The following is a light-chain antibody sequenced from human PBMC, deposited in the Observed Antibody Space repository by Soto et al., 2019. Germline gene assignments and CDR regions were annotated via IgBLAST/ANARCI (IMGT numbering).Light chain of an antibody. Sequence: QSALTQLPSRSGTPGQRVIMACCGSNSKIGRYSVNWYQHFPRTAPRILIYSDDERPSGVPDRFSGSKSGTSASLAISGLQAEDEAEYYCAAWDDNLNGALFGGGTQLPVL. CDR1: NSKIGRYS. CDR3: AAWDDNLNGAL. CDR2: SDD. V-gene: IGLV1-44*01. J-gene: IGLJ3*02.